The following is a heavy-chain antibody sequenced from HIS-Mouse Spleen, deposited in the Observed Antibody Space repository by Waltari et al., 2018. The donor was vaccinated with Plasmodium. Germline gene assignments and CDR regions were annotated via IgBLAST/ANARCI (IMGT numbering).Heavy chain of an antibody. CDR2: ISYDGSNK. CDR1: GSAFGPRC. J-gene: IGHJ4*02. D-gene: IGHD6-6*01. Sequence: QVQLVESGGGVVQPGRSLSLPSSACGSAFGPRCMHWVRQAPGKGLEWVAVISYDGSNKYYADSVKGRFTISRDNSKNTLYLQMNSLRAEDTAVYYCAKILSYSSSPEDYWGQGTLVTVSS. CDR3: AKILSYSSSPEDY. V-gene: IGHV3-30*18.